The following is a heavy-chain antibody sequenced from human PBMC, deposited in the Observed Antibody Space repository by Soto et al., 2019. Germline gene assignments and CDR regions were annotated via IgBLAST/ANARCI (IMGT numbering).Heavy chain of an antibody. CDR2: ISAYNGNT. J-gene: IGHJ4*02. Sequence: ASVKVSCKASGYTFTSYGISWARQAPGQGLEWMGWISAYNGNTNYAQNFQGRVTMTTDTSTSTAYMELRSLRSEDTAVYYCARAVPLAAAPFDNWGQATLVTAPQ. D-gene: IGHD6-13*01. V-gene: IGHV1-18*01. CDR3: ARAVPLAAAPFDN. CDR1: GYTFTSYG.